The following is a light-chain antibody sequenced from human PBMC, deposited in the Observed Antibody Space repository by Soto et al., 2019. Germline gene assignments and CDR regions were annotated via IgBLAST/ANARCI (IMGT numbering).Light chain of an antibody. Sequence: QSVLTQPPSASGSPGQSVTISCTGTSSDIGAHDYVSWYQQHPGKAPKLMIFEVSKRPSGVPDRFSGSKSGNTASLTVSGLQADDEADYYCSSFPGSNNFEFGGGTKLTVL. CDR1: SSDIGAHDY. J-gene: IGLJ2*01. V-gene: IGLV2-8*01. CDR2: EVS. CDR3: SSFPGSNNFE.